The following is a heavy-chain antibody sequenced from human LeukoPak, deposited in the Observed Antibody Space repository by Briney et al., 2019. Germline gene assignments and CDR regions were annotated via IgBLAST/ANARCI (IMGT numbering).Heavy chain of an antibody. Sequence: PSGTLSLTCAVYGGSFSGYYWSWIRQPPGKGLEWIGEINHSGSTNYNPSLKSRVTISVDTSKNQFSLKLSSVTAADTAVYYCASFLDLGFDPWGQGTLVTVSS. CDR3: ASFLDLGFDP. D-gene: IGHD3/OR15-3a*01. CDR1: GGSFSGYY. V-gene: IGHV4-34*01. J-gene: IGHJ5*02. CDR2: INHSGST.